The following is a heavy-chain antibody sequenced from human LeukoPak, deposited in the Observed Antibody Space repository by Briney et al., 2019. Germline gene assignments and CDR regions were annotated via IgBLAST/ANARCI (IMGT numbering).Heavy chain of an antibody. J-gene: IGHJ6*03. D-gene: IGHD2-2*01. V-gene: IGHV4-59*01. Sequence: SETLSLTCTVSGGSMSYFYWSWIRQPPGKGLEWIGYIYYSGSTSYTPSLKSRVSISVDTSKNQFSLKLSSVTAADTAVYYCARVYCSSTSCSLRGYHFYYMDVWGKGTTVTVSS. CDR1: GGSMSYFY. CDR3: ARVYCSSTSCSLRGYHFYYMDV. CDR2: IYYSGST.